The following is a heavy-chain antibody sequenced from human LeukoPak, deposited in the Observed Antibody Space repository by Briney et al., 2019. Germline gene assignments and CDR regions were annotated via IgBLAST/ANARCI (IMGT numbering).Heavy chain of an antibody. CDR1: GFTFSSYW. CDR3: AKVSGSSGWFDAFDI. J-gene: IGHJ3*02. CDR2: IKQDGSEK. Sequence: GGSLRLSCAASGFTFSSYWMSWVRQAPGKGLEWVANIKQDGSEKYYVDSVKGRFTISRDNAKNSLYLQMNSLRAEDTALYYCAKVSGSSGWFDAFDIWGQGTMVTVSS. V-gene: IGHV3-7*03. D-gene: IGHD6-19*01.